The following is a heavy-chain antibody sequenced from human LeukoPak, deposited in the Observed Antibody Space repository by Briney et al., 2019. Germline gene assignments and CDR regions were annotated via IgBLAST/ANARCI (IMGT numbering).Heavy chain of an antibody. CDR3: AISRRDSSGHYFDY. CDR2: INPNSGGT. Sequence: ASVKVSCKTSGYTFTGQYLHWVRQAPGQGLEWMGWINPNSGGTKSAQKFQGRVIMTRDTSISTAYMELRSLSSDDTAVYYCAISRRDSSGHYFDYWGQGTLVTVSS. V-gene: IGHV1-2*02. CDR1: GYTFTGQY. J-gene: IGHJ4*02. D-gene: IGHD3-22*01.